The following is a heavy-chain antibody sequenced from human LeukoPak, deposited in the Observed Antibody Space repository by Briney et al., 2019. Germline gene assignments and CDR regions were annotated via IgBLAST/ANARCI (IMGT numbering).Heavy chain of an antibody. D-gene: IGHD2-2*02. CDR1: GYTFTGYY. J-gene: IGHJ5*02. CDR2: INPNSGGT. V-gene: IGHV1-2*02. CDR3: SRGSRVGYQLLYERVNEGNWFDP. Sequence: ASVKVSCKASGYTFTGYYMHWVRQAPGQGLEWMGWINPNSGGTNYAQKFQGRVTMTRDTSISTAYMELSRLRSDDTAVYYCSRGSRVGYQLLYERVNEGNWFDPWGQGTLVTVSS.